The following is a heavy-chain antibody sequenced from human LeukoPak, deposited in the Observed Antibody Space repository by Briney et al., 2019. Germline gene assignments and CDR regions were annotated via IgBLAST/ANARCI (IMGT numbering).Heavy chain of an antibody. CDR3: ARGGLRFQKY. D-gene: IGHD3-3*01. CDR1: GGSFSGYS. Sequence: SETLSLTCAVYGGSFSGYSWSWIRQPPGKGLEWVGEINHSGSTNYNPTLKSRVTISVDTSKNQFSLKLSSVTAADTAVYYCARGGLRFQKYWGQGTLVTVSA. CDR2: INHSGST. V-gene: IGHV4-34*01. J-gene: IGHJ4*02.